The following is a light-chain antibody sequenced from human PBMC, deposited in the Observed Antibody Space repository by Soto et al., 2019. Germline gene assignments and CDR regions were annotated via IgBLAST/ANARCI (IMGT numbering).Light chain of an antibody. V-gene: IGKV3-15*01. Sequence: EIVMTQSPATLSVSPGERATLSCRASQSVSSNLAWYQQKPGQAPRLLIYGASTSATGNPARFSGSGSGTEFTLNISSLQSEDFAVYYCQQYNNWPPGTFGRGTQVEIK. CDR3: QQYNNWPPGT. J-gene: IGKJ1*01. CDR1: QSVSSN. CDR2: GAS.